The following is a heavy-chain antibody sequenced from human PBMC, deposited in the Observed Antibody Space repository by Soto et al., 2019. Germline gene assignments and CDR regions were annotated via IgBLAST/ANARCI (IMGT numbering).Heavy chain of an antibody. CDR2: IYHSGST. V-gene: IGHV4-4*02. Sequence: QVQLQESGPGLVKPSGTLSLTCAVSSGSISSSNWWSWVRQPPGKGLEWIGEIYHSGSTNYNPSLKSRVTISVDKSKNQFSLKRSSVTAADTAVYYCARVYSSSSNYYYYYMDVWGKGTTVTVSS. CDR1: SGSISSSNW. CDR3: ARVYSSSSNYYYYYMDV. J-gene: IGHJ6*03. D-gene: IGHD6-6*01.